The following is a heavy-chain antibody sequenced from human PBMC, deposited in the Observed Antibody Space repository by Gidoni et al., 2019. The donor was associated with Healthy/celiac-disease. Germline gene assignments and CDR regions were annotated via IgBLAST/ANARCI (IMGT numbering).Heavy chain of an antibody. D-gene: IGHD3-3*01. CDR3: ARDRDYDCWSGHYYMDV. Sequence: VQLVQSGAEVKKPGASVQVSCKASGYTFTSHDINWVRQATGQGLAWMGWRNPNSGKTGYAQKFQGRVTMTRNTSISTAYMELSSLRSEDTAVYDCARDRDYDCWSGHYYMDVWGKGTTVTVSS. J-gene: IGHJ6*03. CDR1: GYTFTSHD. CDR2: RNPNSGKT. V-gene: IGHV1-8*01.